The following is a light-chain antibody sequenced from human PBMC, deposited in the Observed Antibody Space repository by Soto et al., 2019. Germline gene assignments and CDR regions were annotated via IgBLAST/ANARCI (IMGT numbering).Light chain of an antibody. CDR1: NSDVGIYDF. CDR2: EVS. CDR3: ISYTSDDVRYV. J-gene: IGLJ1*01. Sequence: QSALTHPASVSGTRGQSMTISCTGSNSDVGIYDFVSWYQHHPGRAPKLIVSEVSHRPSGVSNRFSGSKSGNTASLTISGLQSEDEADYYCISYTSDDVRYVFGTGTKVTVL. V-gene: IGLV2-14*01.